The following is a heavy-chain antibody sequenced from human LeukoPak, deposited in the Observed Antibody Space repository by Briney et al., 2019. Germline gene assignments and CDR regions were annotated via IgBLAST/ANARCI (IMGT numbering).Heavy chain of an antibody. CDR1: GFSLTTSGVG. Sequence: ESGPTLVNPTQTLTLTCTFSGFSLTTSGVGVGWIRQPPGKALEWLALINWDDQKVYSPSLQSRLSITKDTSNNQVVLTMTNVDPVDTATYYCAHRRDSSGYQYRYWFAPWGQGTLVTVSS. D-gene: IGHD3-22*01. J-gene: IGHJ5*02. CDR3: AHRRDSSGYQYRYWFAP. V-gene: IGHV2-5*02. CDR2: INWDDQK.